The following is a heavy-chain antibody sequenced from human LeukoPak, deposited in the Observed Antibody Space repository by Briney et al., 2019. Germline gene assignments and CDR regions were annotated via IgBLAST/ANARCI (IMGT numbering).Heavy chain of an antibody. CDR3: ARVFIGELGTDAFDI. D-gene: IGHD7-27*01. V-gene: IGHV3-21*01. J-gene: IGHJ3*02. Sequence: GGSLRLSCAASGFTFSSYSMNWVRQAPGKGLEWVSSISSSSSYIYYADSVKGRFTISRDNAKNSLYLQMNSLRAEDTAVYYCARVFIGELGTDAFDIWGQGTMVTVSS. CDR2: ISSSSSYI. CDR1: GFTFSSYS.